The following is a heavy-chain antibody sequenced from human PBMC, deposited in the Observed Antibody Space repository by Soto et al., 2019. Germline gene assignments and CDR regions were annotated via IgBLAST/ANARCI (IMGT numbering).Heavy chain of an antibody. CDR3: AREYYYDSSGGAFDY. Sequence: QVQLQESGPGLVKPSETLSLTCTVSGGSISSYYWSWIRQPPGKGLEWIGYIYYSGSTNYNPSLKSRVTISVDTSKNQFSLKLSSVTAADTAVYYCAREYYYDSSGGAFDYWGQGTLVTVSS. D-gene: IGHD3-22*01. CDR2: IYYSGST. CDR1: GGSISSYY. J-gene: IGHJ4*02. V-gene: IGHV4-59*01.